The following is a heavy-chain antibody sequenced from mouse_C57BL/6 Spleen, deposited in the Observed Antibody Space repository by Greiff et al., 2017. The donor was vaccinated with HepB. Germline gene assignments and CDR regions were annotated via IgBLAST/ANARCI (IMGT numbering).Heavy chain of an antibody. CDR1: GFTFSDYG. J-gene: IGHJ4*01. CDR3: ARQIFYAMDY. Sequence: VKLMESGGGLVKPGGSLKLSCAASGFTFSDYGMHWVRQAPEKGLEWVAYISSGSSTIYYADTVKGRFTISRDNAKNTLFLQMTSLRSEDTAMYYCARQIFYAMDYWGQGTSVTVSS. CDR2: ISSGSSTI. V-gene: IGHV5-17*01.